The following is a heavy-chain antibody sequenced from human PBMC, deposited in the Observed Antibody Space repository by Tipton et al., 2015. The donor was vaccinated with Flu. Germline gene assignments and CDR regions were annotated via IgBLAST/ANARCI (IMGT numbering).Heavy chain of an antibody. D-gene: IGHD3-10*01. Sequence: TLSLTCTVSGGSLSGYYWSWIRQPAGKGLEWIGRIYTGGSSYYNPSLKSRVTMSVDTSKNQFSLKLDSMTAADTAVYFCARGSGSGTYVIFDYWGQGTLVTVSS. CDR3: ARGSGSGTYVIFDY. CDR2: IYTGGSS. CDR1: GGSLSGYY. V-gene: IGHV4-4*07. J-gene: IGHJ4*02.